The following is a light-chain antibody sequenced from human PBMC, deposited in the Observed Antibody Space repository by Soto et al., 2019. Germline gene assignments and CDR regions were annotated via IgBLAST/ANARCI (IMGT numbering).Light chain of an antibody. CDR2: AAS. CDR1: QSISSW. Sequence: DIQMTQSRSAESSTVGDTVTNTIRASQSISSWLAWYQLKSGIAPKLLIYAASSLQSGVPSRFSGSGSLTDFSLPISSLQADGIPAYHLLQTYRPRAYGQGTKVDIK. CDR3: LQTYRPRA. J-gene: IGKJ1*01. V-gene: IGKV1-12*01.